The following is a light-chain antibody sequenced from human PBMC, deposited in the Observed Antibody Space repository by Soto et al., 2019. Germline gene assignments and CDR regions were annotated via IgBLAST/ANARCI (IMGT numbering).Light chain of an antibody. CDR2: GAS. CDR3: QQRSNWPPLT. J-gene: IGKJ4*01. V-gene: IGKV3D-20*02. Sequence: EIVLTQSPGTLSLSPGERATLSCRASQSVTSSYLAWYQQKPGQAPRLLIYGASSRATGIPDRFSGSGSGTDFTLTISRLEPEDFAVYYCQQRSNWPPLTFGGGTKVDMK. CDR1: QSVTSSY.